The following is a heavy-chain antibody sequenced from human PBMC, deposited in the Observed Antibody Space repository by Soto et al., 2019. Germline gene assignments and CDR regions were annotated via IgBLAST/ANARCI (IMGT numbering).Heavy chain of an antibody. J-gene: IGHJ6*02. CDR2: IIPIFGTA. CDR1: GGPFSSYA. Sequence: SSVKVSCKASGGPFSSYAISWVRQAPGQGLEWMGGIIPIFGTANYAQKFQGRVTITADESTSTAYMELSSLRSEDTAVYYCAKKGYCSGGSCYYYGTDVWGQGTTFTVSS. CDR3: AKKGYCSGGSCYYYGTDV. D-gene: IGHD2-15*01. V-gene: IGHV1-69*13.